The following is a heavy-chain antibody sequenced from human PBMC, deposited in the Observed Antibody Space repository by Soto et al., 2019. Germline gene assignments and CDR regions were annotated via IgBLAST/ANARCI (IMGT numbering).Heavy chain of an antibody. CDR3: ARDGYCSGGSCYYWNSLSVVSDY. CDR2: INAYNGNT. D-gene: IGHD2-15*01. V-gene: IGHV1-18*01. J-gene: IGHJ4*02. CDR1: GYTFTSYG. Sequence: ASVKVSCKASGYTFTSYGISWVRQAPGQGLEWMGWINAYNGNTNYAQKLQGRVTMTTDTSTSTAYMELRSLRSDDTAVYYCARDGYCSGGSCYYWNSLSVVSDYWGQGTLVTVSS.